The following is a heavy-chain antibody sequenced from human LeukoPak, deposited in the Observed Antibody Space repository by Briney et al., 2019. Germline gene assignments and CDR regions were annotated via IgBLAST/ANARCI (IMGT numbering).Heavy chain of an antibody. CDR3: ARVYWSKKVGATNADY. D-gene: IGHD1-26*01. J-gene: IGHJ4*02. Sequence: SETLSLTCAVYGGSFRGYYWSWIRQPPGKGLEWIGEINQSGSTNYNPSLKSRVTISVDTSKNQFSLKLSSVAAADTAVYYCARVYWSKKVGATNADYWGQGTLVTVSS. V-gene: IGHV4-34*01. CDR1: GGSFRGYY. CDR2: INQSGST.